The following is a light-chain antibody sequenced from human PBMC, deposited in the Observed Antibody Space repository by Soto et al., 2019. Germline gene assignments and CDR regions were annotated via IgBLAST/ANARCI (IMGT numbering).Light chain of an antibody. V-gene: IGKV3-15*01. Sequence: EIVVTQSPATLSVSPGERATLSCRASQSVGNNFAWYQQKPGQAPRLLIFATSTRATGVPARFSGSGSGTAFTLTISSLQSEDFAVYYCQQYGAWPLTFGGGAKVELE. CDR3: QQYGAWPLT. J-gene: IGKJ4*01. CDR2: ATS. CDR1: QSVGNN.